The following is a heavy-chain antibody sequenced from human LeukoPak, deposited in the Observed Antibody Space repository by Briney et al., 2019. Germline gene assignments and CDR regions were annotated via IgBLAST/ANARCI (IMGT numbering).Heavy chain of an antibody. J-gene: IGHJ5*02. V-gene: IGHV3-7*01. CDR3: ARRGGYGDVRFDR. Sequence: GGSLRLSCAASGFTFSSYWMSWVRQAPGKGLEWVANIKQDGSEKYYVDSVKGRFTISRDNAKNSLYLQMNSLRAEDTAVYYCARRGGYGDVRFDRWGQGTLVTVSS. CDR2: IKQDGSEK. CDR1: GFTFSSYW. D-gene: IGHD4-17*01.